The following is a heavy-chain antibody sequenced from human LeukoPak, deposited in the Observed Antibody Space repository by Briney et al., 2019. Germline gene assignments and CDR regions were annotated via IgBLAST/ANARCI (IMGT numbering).Heavy chain of an antibody. CDR3: ASLGAYYYDSSGYYYADFDY. CDR2: INPNSGGT. D-gene: IGHD3-22*01. J-gene: IGHJ4*02. CDR1: EYTFTGYY. V-gene: IGHV1-2*06. Sequence: ASVKVSCKASEYTFTGYYMHWVRQAPGQGLEWMGRINPNSGGTNYAQKFQGRVTMTRDTSISTAYMELSRLRSDDTAVYYCASLGAYYYDSSGYYYADFDYWSQGTLVTVSS.